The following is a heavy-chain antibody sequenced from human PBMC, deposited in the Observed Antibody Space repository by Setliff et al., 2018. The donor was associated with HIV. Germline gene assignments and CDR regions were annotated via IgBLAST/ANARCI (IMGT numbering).Heavy chain of an antibody. Sequence: PGGSLRLSCAASGFSFSDYGMHWVRQAPGKGLEWVAFIWYDGNNIKYADSVKGRFTISRDNSKNTLYLQMNSLRIEDSGAYYCANSYFASGNYHYYDYLDVWGKGTTVTVSS. CDR1: GFSFSDYG. CDR2: IWYDGNNI. J-gene: IGHJ6*03. CDR3: ANSYFASGNYHYYDYLDV. V-gene: IGHV3-30*02. D-gene: IGHD3-10*01.